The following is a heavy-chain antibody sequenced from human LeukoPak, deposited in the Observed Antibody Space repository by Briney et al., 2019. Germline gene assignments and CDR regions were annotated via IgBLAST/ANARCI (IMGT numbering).Heavy chain of an antibody. CDR2: ISSISSYI. J-gene: IGHJ1*01. CDR3: AYDDSSGYYYEDQYFQH. CDR1: GFTFSIYS. V-gene: IGHV3-21*01. D-gene: IGHD3-22*01. Sequence: GGSLRLSCAASGFTFSIYSMNWVRQAPGKGLGWVSSISSISSYIYYADSVKGRFTISRDNAKNSLYLQMNSLRAEDTAVYYCAYDDSSGYYYEDQYFQHWGQGTLVTVSS.